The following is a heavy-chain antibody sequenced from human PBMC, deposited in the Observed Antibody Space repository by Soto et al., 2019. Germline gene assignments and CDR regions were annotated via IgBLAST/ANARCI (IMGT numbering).Heavy chain of an antibody. D-gene: IGHD3-10*01. CDR1: GGTFSSYT. Sequence: QVQLVQSGAEVKKPGSSVKVSCKASGGTFSSYTISWVRQAPGQGLEWMGRIIPILGIANYAQKFQGRVTMTADKSTSTAYMALSSLRSEDTALYYCARDATGEEGWYYFDSWGQGSLVTVSS. V-gene: IGHV1-69*08. CDR3: ARDATGEEGWYYFDS. J-gene: IGHJ4*02. CDR2: IIPILGIA.